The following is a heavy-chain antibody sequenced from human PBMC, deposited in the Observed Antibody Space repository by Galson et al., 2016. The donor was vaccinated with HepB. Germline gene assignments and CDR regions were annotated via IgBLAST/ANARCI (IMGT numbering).Heavy chain of an antibody. CDR1: GFTFDDYT. CDR3: GKDWGSLWESSGKGMDV. J-gene: IGHJ4*02. D-gene: IGHD3-10*01. V-gene: IGHV3-43*01. Sequence: SLRLSCAASGFTFDDYTMHWVRQVPGKGLEWVALISWDGRSPYYADSVRGRFTISRDNRQNILYLQMNSLTTEDTALYYCGKDWGSLWESSGKGMDVWGQGTLVTVSS. CDR2: ISWDGRSP.